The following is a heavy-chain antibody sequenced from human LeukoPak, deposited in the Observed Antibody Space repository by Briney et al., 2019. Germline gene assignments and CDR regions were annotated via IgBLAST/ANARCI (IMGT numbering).Heavy chain of an antibody. V-gene: IGHV3-33*01. Sequence: GGSLRLSCAASGFTFSNYGMHWVRQAPGKGLEWVAVIWYDGTKKYYADSVKGRLTISRDNSKNTLYLEMNSLRAEDTAVYYCARDRAVRYFDYWGQGSLVTVSS. CDR2: IWYDGTKK. J-gene: IGHJ4*02. CDR3: ARDRAVRYFDY. CDR1: GFTFSNYG.